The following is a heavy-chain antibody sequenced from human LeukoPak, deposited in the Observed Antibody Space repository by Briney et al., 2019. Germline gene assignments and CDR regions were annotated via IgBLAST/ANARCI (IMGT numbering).Heavy chain of an antibody. D-gene: IGHD3-3*01. CDR2: IIPIFGTA. V-gene: IGHV1-69*05. CDR3: AREHLAIFGYYMDV. J-gene: IGHJ6*03. Sequence: ASVKVSCKASGGTFSRNAISWVRQAPGQGLEWMGGIIPIFGTANYAENFQGRVTITTDEITSTAYMELRSLRSEDTAVYYCAREHLAIFGYYMDVWGKGTTVTVSS. CDR1: GGTFSRNA.